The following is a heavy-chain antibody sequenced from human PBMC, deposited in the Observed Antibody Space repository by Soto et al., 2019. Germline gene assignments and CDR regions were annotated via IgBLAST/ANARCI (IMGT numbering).Heavy chain of an antibody. V-gene: IGHV3-30*18. CDR2: ISYDGSNK. J-gene: IGHJ4*02. CDR3: AKDPYSSSWLIDY. Sequence: VAVISYDGSNKYYADSVKGRFTISRDNSKNTLYLQMNSLRAEDTAVYYCAKDPYSSSWLIDYWGQGTLVTVSS. D-gene: IGHD6-13*01.